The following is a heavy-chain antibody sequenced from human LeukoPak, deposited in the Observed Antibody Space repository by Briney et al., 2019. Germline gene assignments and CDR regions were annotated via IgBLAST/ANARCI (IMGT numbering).Heavy chain of an antibody. CDR3: ARPVGGGDNPYYFDY. D-gene: IGHD4-17*01. J-gene: IGHJ4*02. Sequence: PGGSLRLACAASGFTFSSYSMNWVRQAPGKGLEWVSYISSSSITIYYADSVKGRFTISRDNAKNSLDLQMSSLKASDTAMYYCARPVGGGDNPYYFDYWGQGTLVTVSS. CDR2: ISSSSITI. V-gene: IGHV3-48*01. CDR1: GFTFSSYS.